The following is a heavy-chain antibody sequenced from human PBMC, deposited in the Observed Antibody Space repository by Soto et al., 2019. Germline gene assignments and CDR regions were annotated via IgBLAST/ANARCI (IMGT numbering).Heavy chain of an antibody. CDR2: IYYSGST. CDR3: ARRYRQLERKFDP. V-gene: IGHV4-39*01. CDR1: GGSISSSSYY. J-gene: IGHJ5*02. D-gene: IGHD1-1*01. Sequence: PSETLSLTCTVSGGSISSSSYYWGWIRQPPGKGLEWIGSIYYSGSTYYNPSLKSRVTISVDTSKNQFSLKLSSVTAADTAVYYCARRYRQLERKFDPWGQGTLVTVSS.